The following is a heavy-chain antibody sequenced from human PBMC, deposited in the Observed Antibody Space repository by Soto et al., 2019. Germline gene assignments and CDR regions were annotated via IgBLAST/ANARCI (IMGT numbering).Heavy chain of an antibody. CDR1: GGSISSGDYY. V-gene: IGHV4-30-4*08. CDR2: IYNSGST. J-gene: IGHJ4*02. D-gene: IGHD3-10*01. CDR3: ARRIIALEIFDS. Sequence: PSETLSLTCTVPGGSISSGDYYWSWIRQHPGKGLEWIGHIYNSGSTYYNPSLKSRVTISVDTSKNLFSLKLKSVTAADTAVYYCARRIIALEIFDSWGQGTVVTVSS.